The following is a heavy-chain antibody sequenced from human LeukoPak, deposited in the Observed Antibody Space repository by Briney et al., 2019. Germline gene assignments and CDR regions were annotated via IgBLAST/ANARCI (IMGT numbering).Heavy chain of an antibody. V-gene: IGHV1-24*01. Sequence: ASVKVSCKVSGCTLAELCMHWVRQAPGKGLEWMGRFDPEDGETVYAQKFQGRVTMTEDTCTDTAYMELTNLRSEDTAVYYCATACTRISCHMIGAYFDSWGQGTLVSVSS. CDR3: ATACTRISCHMIGAYFDS. J-gene: IGHJ4*02. D-gene: IGHD3-22*01. CDR1: GCTLAELC. CDR2: FDPEDGET.